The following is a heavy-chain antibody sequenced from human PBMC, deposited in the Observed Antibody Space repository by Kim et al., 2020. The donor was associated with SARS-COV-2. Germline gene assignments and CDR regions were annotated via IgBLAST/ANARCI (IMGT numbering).Heavy chain of an antibody. CDR3: AKDADFWSASELDY. V-gene: IGHV3-23*01. D-gene: IGHD3-3*01. Sequence: GGSLRLSCAASRFMFSSFAMSWVRQAPGKGLEWVSAISGNGGRTFYADSVKGRFTISRDNSKNTLYLQMNSLRAEDTAVYYCAKDADFWSASELDYWGQGTLVTVSS. J-gene: IGHJ4*02. CDR2: ISGNGGRT. CDR1: RFMFSSFA.